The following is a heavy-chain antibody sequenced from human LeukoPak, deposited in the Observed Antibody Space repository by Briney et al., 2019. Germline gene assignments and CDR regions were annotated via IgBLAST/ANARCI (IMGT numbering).Heavy chain of an antibody. CDR1: GGTFSSYA. CDR2: IIPIFGTA. V-gene: IGHV1-69*01. CDR3: ARDILTYSSSWGAFDY. D-gene: IGHD6-13*01. J-gene: IGHJ4*02. Sequence: SVKVSCKASGGTFSSYAISWVRQAPGQGLEWMGGIIPIFGTANYAQKFQGRVTITADESTSTAYMELSSLRSEDTAVYYCARDILTYSSSWGAFDYWGQGTLVTVSS.